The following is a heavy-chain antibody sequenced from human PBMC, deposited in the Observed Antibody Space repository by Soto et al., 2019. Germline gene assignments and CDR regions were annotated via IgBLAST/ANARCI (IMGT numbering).Heavy chain of an antibody. J-gene: IGHJ4*02. CDR2: IYYSGST. CDR3: ARGNSIAAAGTF. D-gene: IGHD6-13*01. Sequence: QLQLQESGPGLVKPSETLSLTCTVSGGSISSSSYYWGWIRQPPGKGLEWIGSIYYSGSTYYNPSLKSRVTISVDTSKNQFSLKLSSVTAADTAVYYCARGNSIAAAGTFWGQGTLVTVSS. V-gene: IGHV4-39*01. CDR1: GGSISSSSYY.